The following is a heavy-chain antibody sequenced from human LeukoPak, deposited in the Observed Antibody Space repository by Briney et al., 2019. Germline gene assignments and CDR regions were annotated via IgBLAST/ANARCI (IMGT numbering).Heavy chain of an antibody. Sequence: GGSLRLSCSASGFIFSDYYMTWIRQAPGKGLEWVAHIDVRGDTILYADSVKGRFTISRDSAKNSLFLQMNSLRVEDTAVYYCAREDNVWNLLYNYYMDVWGKGTTVTVS. CDR3: AREDNVWNLLYNYYMDV. J-gene: IGHJ6*03. CDR1: GFIFSDYY. D-gene: IGHD1-1*01. CDR2: IDVRGDTI. V-gene: IGHV3-11*01.